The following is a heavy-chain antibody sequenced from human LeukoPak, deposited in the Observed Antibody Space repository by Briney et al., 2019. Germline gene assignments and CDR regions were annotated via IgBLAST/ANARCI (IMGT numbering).Heavy chain of an antibody. CDR3: AKVQYSSSHYFDY. CDR1: GFTFSSYA. J-gene: IGHJ4*02. Sequence: GGSLRLSCAASGFTFSSYAMSWVRQAPGKGLEWVSAISGSGGSTYYPDSVKGRFTISRDNSKNTLYLQMNSLRAEDTAVYYCAKVQYSSSHYFDYWGQGTLVTVSS. V-gene: IGHV3-23*01. CDR2: ISGSGGST. D-gene: IGHD6-6*01.